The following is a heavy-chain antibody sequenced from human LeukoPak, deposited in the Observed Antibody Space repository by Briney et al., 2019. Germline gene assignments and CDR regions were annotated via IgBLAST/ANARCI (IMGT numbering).Heavy chain of an antibody. CDR3: ARDRTTVSGFDP. D-gene: IGHD4-4*01. Sequence: PGESLRLSCAGSGFTFTDAWMSWVRQAPGKGLEWVAVIWYDGSNKYYADSVKGRFTISRDNSKNTLYLQMNSLRAEDTAVYYCARDRTTVSGFDPWGQGTLATVSS. CDR1: GFTFTDAW. J-gene: IGHJ5*02. V-gene: IGHV3-33*08. CDR2: IWYDGSNK.